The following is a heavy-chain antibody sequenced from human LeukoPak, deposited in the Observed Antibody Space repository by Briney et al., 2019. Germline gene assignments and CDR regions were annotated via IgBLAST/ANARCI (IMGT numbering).Heavy chain of an antibody. J-gene: IGHJ4*02. CDR1: GFTFNDYF. V-gene: IGHV3-11*06. CDR2: ISSAGTFT. D-gene: IGHD6-13*01. CDR3: ARSSIAATGNFQY. Sequence: GGSLRLSCTASGFTFNDYFMNWIRQTPGKGLEWVSYISSAGTFTSYAESVKGRFTISRDNAKFPLHLQMNSLRAEDTAVYYCARSSIAATGNFQYWGQGTLVTVSS.